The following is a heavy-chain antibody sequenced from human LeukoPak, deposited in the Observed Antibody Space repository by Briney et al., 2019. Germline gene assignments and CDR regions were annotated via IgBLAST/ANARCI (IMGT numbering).Heavy chain of an antibody. D-gene: IGHD3-16*01. V-gene: IGHV3-11*01. J-gene: IGHJ3*02. CDR2: ISSSGSTI. Sequence: GGPLRLSCAASGFTFSDYYMSWIRQAPGKGLGWVSYISSSGSTIYYADSVKGRFTISGDNAKNSLYLQMNSLRAEDTAVYYFATVTFGGGDDIWGQGTMVTVSS. CDR1: GFTFSDYY. CDR3: ATVTFGGGDDI.